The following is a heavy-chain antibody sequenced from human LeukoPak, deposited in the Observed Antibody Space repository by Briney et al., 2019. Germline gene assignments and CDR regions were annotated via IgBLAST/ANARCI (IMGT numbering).Heavy chain of an antibody. J-gene: IGHJ6*02. CDR3: ARGETLSDYYYGMDV. V-gene: IGHV4-34*01. Sequence: SETLSLTCGVNGVSFSGYYWTWIRQPPGKGLEWIGEINHSGGTNYNPSLKSRVTISVDTSKNQFSLRLSSVTAADTAVYYCARGETLSDYYYGMDVWGQGTTVTVSS. CDR2: INHSGGT. CDR1: GVSFSGYY.